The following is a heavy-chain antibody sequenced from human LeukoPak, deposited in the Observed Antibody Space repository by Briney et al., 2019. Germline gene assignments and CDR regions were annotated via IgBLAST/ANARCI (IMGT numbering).Heavy chain of an antibody. Sequence: SETLSLTCTVSGGSISSYYWSWLRQPPGKGLEWIGYIYYSGSTNYNPSLESRVTISVDTSKNQFSLKLSSVTAADTAVYYCARVQRRGLRYFDWAVGYYFDYWGQGTLVTVSS. CDR1: GGSISSYY. CDR2: IYYSGST. D-gene: IGHD3-9*01. J-gene: IGHJ4*02. CDR3: ARVQRRGLRYFDWAVGYYFDY. V-gene: IGHV4-59*01.